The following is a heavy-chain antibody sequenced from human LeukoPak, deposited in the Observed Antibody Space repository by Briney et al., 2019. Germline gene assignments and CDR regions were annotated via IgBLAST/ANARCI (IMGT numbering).Heavy chain of an antibody. CDR2: ISPGDSNT. CDR1: GYSFTNYW. Sequence: GESLKISCKASGYSFTNYWIGWVRQMPGEGLEWMGVISPGDSNTKYSPSFQGRVTISADKSVNTAYLQWKRLRASDTAMYYCARPSNRYSFGHPFDYWGQGTLVTVSS. V-gene: IGHV5-51*01. J-gene: IGHJ4*02. CDR3: ARPSNRYSFGHPFDY. D-gene: IGHD5-18*01.